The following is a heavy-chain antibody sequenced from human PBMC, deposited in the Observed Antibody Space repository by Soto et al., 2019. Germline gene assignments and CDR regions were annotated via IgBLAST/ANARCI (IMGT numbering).Heavy chain of an antibody. V-gene: IGHV4-59*01. D-gene: IGHD2-15*01. Sequence: QVQLQESGPGLVKPSETLSLTCTVSGGSISSYYWSWIRQPPGKGLEWIGYIYYSGSTNYNPSLKSRVTISVDTSKNQFSLKLSSVTAADTAVYYCARNAPLGQNCSGGSCYSYYHGMDVWGQGTTVTVSS. CDR1: GGSISSYY. J-gene: IGHJ6*02. CDR2: IYYSGST. CDR3: ARNAPLGQNCSGGSCYSYYHGMDV.